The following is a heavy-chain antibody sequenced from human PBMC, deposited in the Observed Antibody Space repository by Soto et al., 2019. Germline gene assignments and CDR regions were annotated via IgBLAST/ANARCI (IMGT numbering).Heavy chain of an antibody. V-gene: IGHV1-2*02. CDR2: VNPNSGGT. CDR1: GYTFTGYY. Sequence: ASVKVSCKASGYTFTGYYMHWVRQAPGQGLEWMGWVNPNSGGTNYAQKFQGRVTMTRDTSISTAYMELSRLRSDDTAVYYCARRKITMVRGVLAPFDYWGQGTLVTVSS. D-gene: IGHD3-10*01. CDR3: ARRKITMVRGVLAPFDY. J-gene: IGHJ4*02.